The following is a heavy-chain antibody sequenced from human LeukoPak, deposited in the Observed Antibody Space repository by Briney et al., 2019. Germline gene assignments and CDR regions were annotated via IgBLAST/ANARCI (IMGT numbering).Heavy chain of an antibody. CDR3: ARFVVVPATYYFDY. Sequence: PSQTLSLTCTVSGGSISSGSYYWSWIRQPAGKGLEWIGRIYTSGSTNYNPSLKSRVTISVDTSKNQFSLKLSSVTAADTAVYYCARFVVVPATYYFDYWGQGTLVTVSS. CDR2: IYTSGST. V-gene: IGHV4-61*02. CDR1: GGSISSGSYY. J-gene: IGHJ4*02. D-gene: IGHD2-2*01.